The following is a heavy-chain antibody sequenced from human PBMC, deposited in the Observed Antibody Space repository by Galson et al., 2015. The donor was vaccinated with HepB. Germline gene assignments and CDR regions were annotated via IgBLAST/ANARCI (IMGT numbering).Heavy chain of an antibody. CDR3: ARSMIVEDAFDI. CDR2: TYYRSEWYN. J-gene: IGHJ3*02. V-gene: IGHV6-1*01. CDR1: GDSVSSNGAA. Sequence: CAISGDSVSSNGAAWDRIRQSPSRGLEWLGRTYYRSEWYNDYAVSVKSRITINPDTSKNQFSLQLKSVTPEDTAVYYCARSMIVEDAFDIWGQGTVVTVSS. D-gene: IGHD3-22*01.